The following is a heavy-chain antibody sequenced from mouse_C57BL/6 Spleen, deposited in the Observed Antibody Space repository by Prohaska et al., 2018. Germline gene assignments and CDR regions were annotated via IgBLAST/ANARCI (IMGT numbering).Heavy chain of an antibody. CDR3: TAPAGSSDY. J-gene: IGHJ2*01. V-gene: IGHV6-3*01. CDR2: IRLKSENYAT. Sequence: EVKLEESGGGLVQPGGSMKLSCVASGFTFSNYWMNWVRQSPEKGLEWVAQIRLKSENYATQYAESVKGRFTSSRDDSKSSVDLQMNNVRAEDTGIYYCTAPAGSSDYWGQGTTLTVSS. D-gene: IGHD1-3*01. CDR1: GFTFSNYW.